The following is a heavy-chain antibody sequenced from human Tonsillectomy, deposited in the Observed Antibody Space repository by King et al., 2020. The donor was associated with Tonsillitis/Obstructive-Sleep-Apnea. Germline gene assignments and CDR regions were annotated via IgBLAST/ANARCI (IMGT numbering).Heavy chain of an antibody. CDR1: GFTFSNYA. D-gene: IGHD6-6*01. V-gene: IGHV3-23*04. J-gene: IGHJ4*02. CDR2: ITGNGAAA. CDR3: AKRFYTSSGHFDS. Sequence: VQLVESGGGLVQPGGSLRLSCAASGFTFSNYAMSWVRRAPGRGLEWVSAITGNGAAADYADSVKGRFTISRDNSMNTLFLQMNSLRAEATAVYYCAKRFYTSSGHFDSWGQGTLVAVSS.